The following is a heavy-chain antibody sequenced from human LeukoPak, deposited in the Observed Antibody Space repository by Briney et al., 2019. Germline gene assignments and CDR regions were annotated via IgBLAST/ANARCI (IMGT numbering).Heavy chain of an antibody. CDR3: ARVVPAARGYYYHYMDV. Sequence: GASVKVSCKASGGTFSSYAISWVRQAPGQGLEWMGGIIPIFGTANYAQKLQGRVTITADKSTSTAYMELSSLRSEDTAVYYCARVVPAARGYYYHYMDVWGKGTTVTVSS. J-gene: IGHJ6*03. CDR2: IIPIFGTA. D-gene: IGHD2-2*01. CDR1: GGTFSSYA. V-gene: IGHV1-69*06.